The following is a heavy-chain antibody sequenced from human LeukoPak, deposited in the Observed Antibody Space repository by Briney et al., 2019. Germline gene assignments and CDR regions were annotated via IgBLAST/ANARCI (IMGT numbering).Heavy chain of an antibody. V-gene: IGHV1-18*01. CDR2: ISAYNGNT. CDR3: ARGGYSYGYSSSFDV. CDR1: GYTFTSYG. D-gene: IGHD5-18*01. Sequence: ASVKVSCKASGYTFTSYGISWVRQAPGQGLEWMGWISAYNGNTNYAQKLQGRVTMTTDTSTSTAYMELRSLRSDDTAVYYCARGGYSYGYSSSFDVWGHGTMVSVSS. J-gene: IGHJ3*01.